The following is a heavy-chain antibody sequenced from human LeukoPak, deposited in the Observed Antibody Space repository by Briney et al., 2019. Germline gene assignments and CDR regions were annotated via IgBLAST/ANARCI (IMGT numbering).Heavy chain of an antibody. Sequence: WASVKVSCKASGYTFTSYYMHWVRQAPGQGREWMGIINPSGGSTSYAQKFQGRVTMTRNTPTSTVYMELSSLRSEDTAVYYCARDPRLLRGFDYWGQGTLVTVSS. CDR3: ARDPRLLRGFDY. J-gene: IGHJ4*02. D-gene: IGHD2/OR15-2a*01. CDR1: GYTFTSYY. V-gene: IGHV1-46*01. CDR2: INPSGGST.